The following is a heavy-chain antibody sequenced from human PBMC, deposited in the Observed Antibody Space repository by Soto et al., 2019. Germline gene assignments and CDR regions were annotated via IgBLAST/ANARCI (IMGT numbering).Heavy chain of an antibody. CDR1: ALPFTDYS. J-gene: IGHJ6*02. Sequence: PGGSLRLSCAASALPFTDYSMHWVRQTAGKGLEWVAFISHDGRSTFYSDSVKGRFTISRDNSKNMVFLQMNSLRAEDTARYYCAKDRDIAYHLEGGFYYSGMDVWGQGTTVTVSS. D-gene: IGHD5-12*01. CDR2: ISHDGRST. V-gene: IGHV3-30*04. CDR3: AKDRDIAYHLEGGFYYSGMDV.